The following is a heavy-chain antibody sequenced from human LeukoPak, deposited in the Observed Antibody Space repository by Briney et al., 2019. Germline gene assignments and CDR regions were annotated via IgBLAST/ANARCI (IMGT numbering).Heavy chain of an antibody. CDR2: ISSSGSTI. D-gene: IGHD6-19*01. Sequence: GGSLRLSCAASGFTFSSYEMNWVRQAPGKGLEWVSYISSSGSTIYYADSVKGRFTISRDNAKNSLYLQMNSLRAEDTAVYYCARDYVGYSSGWLDYWGQGTLVTVSS. CDR1: GFTFSSYE. V-gene: IGHV3-48*03. J-gene: IGHJ4*02. CDR3: ARDYVGYSSGWLDY.